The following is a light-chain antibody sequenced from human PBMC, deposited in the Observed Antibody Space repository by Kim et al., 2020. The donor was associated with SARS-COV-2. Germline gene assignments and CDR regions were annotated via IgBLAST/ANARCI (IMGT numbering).Light chain of an antibody. CDR3: AAWDDSLNGRWV. Sequence: QSVLTQPPSASGTPGQRVTISCSGSNSNIGSNTVNWYQQLPGTAPKLLIYSNNQRPSGVPDRFSGSKSGTSASLAISGLQSEDAADYYCAAWDDSLNGRWVFGGGTQLTVL. V-gene: IGLV1-44*01. CDR1: NSNIGSNT. CDR2: SNN. J-gene: IGLJ3*02.